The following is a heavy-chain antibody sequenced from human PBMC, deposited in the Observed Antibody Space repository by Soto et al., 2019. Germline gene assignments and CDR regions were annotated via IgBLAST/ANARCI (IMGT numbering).Heavy chain of an antibody. D-gene: IGHD6-13*01. Sequence: GGSLRLSCAASGFTFSSYAMHWVRQAPGKGLEWVAVISYDGSNKYYADSVKGRFTISRDTSKNTLYLQMNSLRAEDTAVFYCARDYTTSWYTDAFDIWGQGTMVTVSS. CDR2: ISYDGSNK. CDR3: ARDYTTSWYTDAFDI. V-gene: IGHV3-30*04. CDR1: GFTFSSYA. J-gene: IGHJ3*02.